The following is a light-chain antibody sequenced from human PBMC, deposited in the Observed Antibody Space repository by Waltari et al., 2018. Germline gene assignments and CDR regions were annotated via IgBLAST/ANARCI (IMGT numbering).Light chain of an antibody. CDR3: QQYYSSPRT. Sequence: DIVMTQSPDSLAVSLGERATINCKSSQSVLYPSNSKNYLAWYQQKPGQPPNLLISWASTRESGVPDRFSGSGSGTDFTLTISSLQTEDVAFYFCQQYYSSPRTFGQGTKVEVK. CDR2: WAS. V-gene: IGKV4-1*01. J-gene: IGKJ1*01. CDR1: QSVLYPSNSKNY.